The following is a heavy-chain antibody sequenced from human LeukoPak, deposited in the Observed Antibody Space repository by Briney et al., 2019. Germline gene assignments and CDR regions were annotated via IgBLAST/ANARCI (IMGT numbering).Heavy chain of an antibody. V-gene: IGHV1-69*04. CDR1: GGTFSSYA. J-gene: IGHJ4*02. CDR3: ARGIAVAGTDY. Sequence: SVNVSCKASGGTFSSYAISWVRQAPGQGLEWMGRIIPILGIANYAQKFQGRVTITADKSTSTAYMELSSLRSEDTAVYYCARGIAVAGTDYWGQGTLVTVCS. D-gene: IGHD6-19*01. CDR2: IIPILGIA.